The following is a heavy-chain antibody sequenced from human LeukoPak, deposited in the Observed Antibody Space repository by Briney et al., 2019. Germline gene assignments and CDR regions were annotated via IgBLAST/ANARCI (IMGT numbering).Heavy chain of an antibody. CDR1: GFTFSSYS. J-gene: IGHJ5*02. CDR2: TVGIGPDT. D-gene: IGHD3-10*01. V-gene: IGHV3-23*01. Sequence: GGSLRLSCAASGFTFSSYSMNWVRQAPGKGLEWVAATVGIGPDTYHADSVKGRFTISRDNSKNTLYLQMNSLRAEDTAVYYCARGRNWFDPWGQGTLVTVSS. CDR3: ARGRNWFDP.